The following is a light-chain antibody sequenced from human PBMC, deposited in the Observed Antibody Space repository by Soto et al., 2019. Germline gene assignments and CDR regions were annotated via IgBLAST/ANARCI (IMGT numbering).Light chain of an antibody. CDR2: AAT. Sequence: DIQMTQSPSSVSASVGDRVTITCRASQDISSWLAWFQQKPGEAPRLLIYAATSLHSGVPSRFSGIGSGTDFTLTISSLQPEDFATYFCQQGNSFPLTFGGGTKVEIK. CDR3: QQGNSFPLT. J-gene: IGKJ4*01. CDR1: QDISSW. V-gene: IGKV1-12*01.